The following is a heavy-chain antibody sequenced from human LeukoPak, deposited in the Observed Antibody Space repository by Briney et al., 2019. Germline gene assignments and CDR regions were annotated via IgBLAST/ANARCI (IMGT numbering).Heavy chain of an antibody. Sequence: EASVKVSCKASGYTFTGYYMHWVRQAPGQGLEWRGRINPNSGGTNYGQKFQGRVTMTRDTSISTAYMELSRLRSDDTAVYYCARKGPAFFHYWGQGTLVTVSS. CDR1: GYTFTGYY. V-gene: IGHV1-2*06. CDR3: ARKGPAFFHY. CDR2: INPNSGGT. J-gene: IGHJ4*02.